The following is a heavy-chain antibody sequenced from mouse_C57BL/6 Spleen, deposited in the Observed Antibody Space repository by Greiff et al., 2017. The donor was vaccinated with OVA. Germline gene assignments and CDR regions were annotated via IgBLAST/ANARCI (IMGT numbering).Heavy chain of an antibody. Sequence: VQLQQPGAELVKPGASVKLSCKASGYTFTSYWMQWVKQRPGQGLEWIGEIDPSDSYTNYNQKFKGKATLTVDTSSSTAYMQLSSLTSEDSAVYYCARGGYYLYYYAMDYWGQGTSVTVSS. CDR1: GYTFTSYW. CDR3: ARGGYYLYYYAMDY. D-gene: IGHD2-3*01. V-gene: IGHV1-50*01. J-gene: IGHJ4*01. CDR2: IDPSDSYT.